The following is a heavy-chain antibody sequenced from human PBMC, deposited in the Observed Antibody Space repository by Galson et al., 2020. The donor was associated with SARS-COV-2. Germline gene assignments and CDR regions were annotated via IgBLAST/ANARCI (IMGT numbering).Heavy chain of an antibody. V-gene: IGHV4-61*02. D-gene: IGHD6-19*01. Sequence: SETLSLTCTVSGGSISSGSYYWSWIRQPAGKGLEWIGRIYTSVSTNYNPSLKSRVTISVDTSKNQFSLNLSCVTAADTAVYYCARGAAVAYEYWGQGTLVTVSS. J-gene: IGHJ4*02. CDR2: IYTSVST. CDR3: ARGAAVAYEY. CDR1: GGSISSGSYY.